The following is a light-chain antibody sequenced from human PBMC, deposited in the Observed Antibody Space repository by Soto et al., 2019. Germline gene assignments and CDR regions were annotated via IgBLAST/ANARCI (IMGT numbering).Light chain of an antibody. CDR3: QQSASSVT. CDR2: GIS. V-gene: IGKV3-20*01. Sequence: EVVMTQSPATLSVSPGERATLSCRSSQSVTSNYLAWYQQKPGQAPRLLIYGISTRATGVPDRFSGSGSGTDFTLTISSLEPEDFAVYYCQQSASSVTFGQGTRLEIK. J-gene: IGKJ5*01. CDR1: QSVTSNY.